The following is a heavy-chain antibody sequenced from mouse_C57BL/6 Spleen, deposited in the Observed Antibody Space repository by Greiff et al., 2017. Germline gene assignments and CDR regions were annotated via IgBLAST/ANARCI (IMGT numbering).Heavy chain of an antibody. D-gene: IGHD1-1*01. V-gene: IGHV1-78*01. CDR1: GYTFTDHT. CDR2: IYPRDGST. CDR3: ARSEYYGSSYFDY. Sequence: VQLQESDAELVKPGASVKISCKVSGYTFTDHTIHWMKQRPEQGLEWIGYIYPRDGSTKYNEKFKGKATLTADKSSSTAYMQLNSLTSEDSAVXFCARSEYYGSSYFDYWGQGTTLTVSS. J-gene: IGHJ2*01.